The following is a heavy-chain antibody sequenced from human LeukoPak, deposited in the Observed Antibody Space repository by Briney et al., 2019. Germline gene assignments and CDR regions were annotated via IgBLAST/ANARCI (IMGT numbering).Heavy chain of an antibody. J-gene: IGHJ4*02. CDR3: ARDRDILTGYYTIN. CDR1: GFIFSSYS. V-gene: IGHV3-48*01. D-gene: IGHD3-9*01. Sequence: PGGSLRLSCAASGFIFSSYSMNWVRQAPGKGLEWVTYISSSSGTIYYADSVKGRFTISRDNAKKTLYLQMNSLRAEDTAVYYCARDRDILTGYYTINWGQGTLVTVSS. CDR2: ISSSSGTI.